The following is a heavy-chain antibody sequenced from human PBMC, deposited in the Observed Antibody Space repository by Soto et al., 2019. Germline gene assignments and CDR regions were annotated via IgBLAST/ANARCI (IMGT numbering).Heavy chain of an antibody. CDR3: ARDRSGYPDAFDI. J-gene: IGHJ3*02. CDR2: ISDNGGTT. D-gene: IGHD5-18*01. Sequence: PGGSLRLSCAASEFTFSNYAMSWVRQAPGKGLEWVSSISDNGGTTYYADSVKGRFTISRDNSKNTLYLQMNSLRAEDTAVYYCARDRSGYPDAFDIWGQGTMVTVSS. CDR1: EFTFSNYA. V-gene: IGHV3-23*01.